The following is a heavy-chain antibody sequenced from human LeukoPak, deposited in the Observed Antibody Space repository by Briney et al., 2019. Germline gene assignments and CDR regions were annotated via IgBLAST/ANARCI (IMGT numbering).Heavy chain of an antibody. CDR1: GGSISSGDYY. V-gene: IGHV4-30-4*08. Sequence: PSQTLSLTCTVSGGSISSGDYYWSWIRQPPGKGLEWIGYIYYSGSTYYNPSLKSRVTISVDTSKNQFSLKLSSVTAADTAVYYCARADYSNYVRFDYWGQGTLVTVPS. J-gene: IGHJ4*02. CDR2: IYYSGST. CDR3: ARADYSNYVRFDY. D-gene: IGHD4-11*01.